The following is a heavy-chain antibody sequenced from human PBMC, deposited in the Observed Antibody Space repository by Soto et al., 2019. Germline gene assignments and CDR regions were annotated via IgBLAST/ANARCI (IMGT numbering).Heavy chain of an antibody. CDR2: FYSSGSP. V-gene: IGHV4-59*01. CDR1: GGSLSGYY. D-gene: IGHD3-10*01. CDR3: ATRPPGMWRGVFDY. Sequence: PSETLSLTCTVSGGSLSGYYWSWIRQPPGKGLEWIGDFYSSGSPHHNPSLKNRVSISEDRSKNQFSLKLNSVTAADTAVYYCATRPPGMWRGVFDYWSQGTLVTSPQ. J-gene: IGHJ4*02.